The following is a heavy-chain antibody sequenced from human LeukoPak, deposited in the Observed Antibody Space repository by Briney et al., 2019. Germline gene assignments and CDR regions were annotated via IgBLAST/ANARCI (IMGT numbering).Heavy chain of an antibody. V-gene: IGHV3-7*03. D-gene: IGHD3-10*01. CDR2: IKQDGSEK. CDR3: ATYYFGSGKD. CDR1: GFTFSSNW. Sequence: GGSLRLSCAVSGFTFSSNWMTWVRQVPGKGLEWVANIKQDGSEKYYVDSVKGRFIISRDNAKSSLYLQMNSLRAEDTAVYYCATYYFGSGKDWGQGTLVTVSS. J-gene: IGHJ4*02.